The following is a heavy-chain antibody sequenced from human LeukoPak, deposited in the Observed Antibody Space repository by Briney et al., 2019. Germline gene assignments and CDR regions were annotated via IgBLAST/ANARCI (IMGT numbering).Heavy chain of an antibody. J-gene: IGHJ3*02. CDR3: AREGHAFDI. CDR1: GFTFSSYG. Sequence: GGSLRLSCAASGFTFSSYGMHWVRQAPGKGLEWVAVIWFDGSKKYYAESVKGQFTISRDNSKNMLYLQMNSLRAEDTAVYYCAREGHAFDIWGQGTMVTVSS. V-gene: IGHV3-33*01. CDR2: IWFDGSKK.